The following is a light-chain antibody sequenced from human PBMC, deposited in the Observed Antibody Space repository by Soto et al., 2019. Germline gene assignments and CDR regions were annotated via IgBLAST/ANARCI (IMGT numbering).Light chain of an antibody. J-gene: IGKJ1*01. CDR2: DAS. V-gene: IGKV1-5*01. Sequence: DIQMAQSPSTVSASVGDRVTITCRASQSISSWLAWYQQKPGKAPKLLIYDASSLESGVPSRFSGSGSGTEFTLTISSLQPDDFATYYCQQYNSYSPTSGQGAKADIK. CDR1: QSISSW. CDR3: QQYNSYSPT.